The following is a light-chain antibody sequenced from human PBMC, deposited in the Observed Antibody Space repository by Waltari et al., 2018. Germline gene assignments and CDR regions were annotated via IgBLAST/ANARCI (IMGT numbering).Light chain of an antibody. Sequence: DIQMTQSPSSLSTSLGDRVTITCRESRDIDSYLNWYQKKPGKAPKLLICDASTLQRGVPPRFSGGGSGTDFTLTISGLQPEDFATYCCQQSYITPLTFGQGTRLEIK. J-gene: IGKJ5*01. CDR3: QQSYITPLT. CDR2: DAS. V-gene: IGKV1-39*01. CDR1: RDIDSY.